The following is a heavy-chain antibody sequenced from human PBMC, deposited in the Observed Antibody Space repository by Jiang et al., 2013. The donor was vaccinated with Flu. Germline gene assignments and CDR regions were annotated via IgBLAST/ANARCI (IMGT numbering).Heavy chain of an antibody. Sequence: PGLVKPSQTLSLTCTVSGGSFSSENYLWTWIRQPPGKGLEWIGYIYYSGSAYYSPSLKSRVSISVDTSQNQFSLNLGSVTAADTAVYYCAAVSGYCRGSSCYSPPPHYHYFYGMDVWGQGTTVTVSS. CDR2: IYYSGSA. CDR3: AAVSGYCRGSSCYSPPPHYHYFYGMDV. J-gene: IGHJ6*02. CDR1: GGSFSSENYL. D-gene: IGHD2-15*01. V-gene: IGHV4-30-4*08.